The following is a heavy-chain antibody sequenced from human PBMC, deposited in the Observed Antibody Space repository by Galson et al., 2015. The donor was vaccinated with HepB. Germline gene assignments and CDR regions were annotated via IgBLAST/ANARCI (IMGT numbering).Heavy chain of an antibody. D-gene: IGHD6-13*01. Sequence: SLRLSCAASGFTFSDYYMSWIRQAPGKGLEWVSYISSSSSYTNYADPVKGRFTISRDNAKNSLYLQMNSLRAEDTAVYYCAKHSSNWSNDAFDFWGQGTMVTVSS. CDR2: ISSSSSYT. CDR1: GFTFSDYY. J-gene: IGHJ3*01. V-gene: IGHV3-11*06. CDR3: AKHSSNWSNDAFDF.